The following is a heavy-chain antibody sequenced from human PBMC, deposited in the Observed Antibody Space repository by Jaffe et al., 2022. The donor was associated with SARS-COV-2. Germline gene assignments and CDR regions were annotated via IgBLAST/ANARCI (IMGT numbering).Heavy chain of an antibody. V-gene: IGHV3-23*01. D-gene: IGHD3-22*01. CDR1: GFTFSRRA. CDR2: ISGGGDST. CDR3: AKGGFSGYYGDFDY. Sequence: EVQLLESGGGLVQPGGSLGLSCAASGFTFSRRAMSWVRQAPGKGLEWVSTISGGGDSTYYADSVEGRFTISRDNSKNTLYLQMNSLRAEDTAVYYCAKGGFSGYYGDFDYWGQGALVTVSS. J-gene: IGHJ4*02.